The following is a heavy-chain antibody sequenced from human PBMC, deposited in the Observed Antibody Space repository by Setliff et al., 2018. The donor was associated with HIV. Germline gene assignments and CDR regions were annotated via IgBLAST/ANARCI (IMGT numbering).Heavy chain of an antibody. CDR3: ARRARGYYNFWSGYYGTLYYFDY. J-gene: IGHJ4*02. Sequence: SETLSLTCTVSGGSISNYYWSWIRQPPGKGLECIGYIYYSGSTNYNPSLKSRVTISVDTSKNQFSLKLSSVTAADTAVYYCARRARGYYNFWSGYYGTLYYFDYWGQGTLVTVSS. CDR2: IYYSGST. CDR1: GGSISNYY. V-gene: IGHV4-59*12. D-gene: IGHD3-3*01.